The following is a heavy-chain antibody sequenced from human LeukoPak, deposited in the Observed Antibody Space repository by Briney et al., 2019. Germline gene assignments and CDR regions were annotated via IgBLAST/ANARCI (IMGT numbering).Heavy chain of an antibody. V-gene: IGHV1-69*04. CDR2: IIPILGIA. CDR3: ARVGSSLSTRGKYYYGMDV. J-gene: IGHJ6*02. Sequence: GASVKVSCKASGGTFSSYAISWVRQAPGQGLEWMGRIIPILGIANYAQKFQGRVTITADKSTSTAYMELSSLRSEDTAVYYCARVGSSLSTRGKYYYGMDVWGQGTTVTVSS. CDR1: GGTFSSYA. D-gene: IGHD2-2*01.